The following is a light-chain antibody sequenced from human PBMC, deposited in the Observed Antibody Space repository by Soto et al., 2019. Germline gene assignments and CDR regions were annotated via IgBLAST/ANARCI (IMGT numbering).Light chain of an antibody. Sequence: QSALTQPPSVSGSPGQSVTISCTGTSTDVGSYNRVSWYQQPPGTAPKLIIYEVSNRPSGVPDRFSGSKSVNTASLTISGLQAVDEADYYCSSYTSSSTPCVFGTGTKLTVL. CDR3: SSYTSSSTPCV. J-gene: IGLJ1*01. V-gene: IGLV2-18*02. CDR1: STDVGSYNR. CDR2: EVS.